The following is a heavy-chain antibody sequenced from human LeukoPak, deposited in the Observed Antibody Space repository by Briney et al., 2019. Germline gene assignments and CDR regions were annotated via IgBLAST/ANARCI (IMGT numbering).Heavy chain of an antibody. CDR1: GCTLSRYA. CDR3: ARDKGNSGYDSLGGYYDGMDV. J-gene: IGHJ6*04. V-gene: IGHV1-69*06. Sequence: ASVKVSCKCSGCTLSRYAIGWVRQPPGQGLEWVGGIIPICGTANYAQKFQGRVTITADKATSTAYMEMGNTRSEDTVVYYCARDKGNSGYDSLGGYYDGMDVWGKGPTVTVSS. D-gene: IGHD5-12*01. CDR2: IIPICGTA.